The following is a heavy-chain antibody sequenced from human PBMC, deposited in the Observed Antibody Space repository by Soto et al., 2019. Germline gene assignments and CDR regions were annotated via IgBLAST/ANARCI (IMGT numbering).Heavy chain of an antibody. D-gene: IGHD5-12*01. CDR2: ISAYNGDT. Sequence: ASVKVSCKASGYTFSNFGISWVRQAPGQGLECVGWISAYNGDTNYAQKFQGRVTMTTDTSTSTAYMELRSLRSDDTAVFYCARDAPRGNLYSNFYGMDVWGQGTTVTVSS. CDR1: GYTFSNFG. CDR3: ARDAPRGNLYSNFYGMDV. V-gene: IGHV1-18*01. J-gene: IGHJ6*02.